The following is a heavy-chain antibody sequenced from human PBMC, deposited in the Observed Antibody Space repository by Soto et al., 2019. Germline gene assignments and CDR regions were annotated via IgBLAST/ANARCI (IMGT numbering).Heavy chain of an antibody. V-gene: IGHV3-53*01. D-gene: IGHD6-25*01. J-gene: IGHJ3*02. CDR1: GFSVSNTY. CDR2: IYRGIAT. Sequence: GGSLRLSCAVSGFSVSNTYMSWVRQAPGKGLEWVSVIYRGIATHYADSVKGRFTISRDNSKNTVYLQMNSLRAEDTAVYYCARDRSDSSRADSFDIWGQGTMVTVSS. CDR3: ARDRSDSSRADSFDI.